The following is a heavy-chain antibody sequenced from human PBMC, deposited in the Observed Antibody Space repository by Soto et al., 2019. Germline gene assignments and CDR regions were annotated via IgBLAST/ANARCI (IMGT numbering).Heavy chain of an antibody. CDR2: IYYSGST. CDR3: ARAGATSNTYYYDSSGYYFYY. CDR1: GCSISSSSYY. Sequence: SETLSLTCPFSGCSISSSSYYWGWIRQPPGKGLEWIGSIYYSGSTYYNPSLKSRVTISVDTSKNQFSLKLSSVTAADTAVYYCARAGATSNTYYYDSSGYYFYYWGQGTLVTVSS. V-gene: IGHV4-39*01. D-gene: IGHD3-22*01. J-gene: IGHJ4*02.